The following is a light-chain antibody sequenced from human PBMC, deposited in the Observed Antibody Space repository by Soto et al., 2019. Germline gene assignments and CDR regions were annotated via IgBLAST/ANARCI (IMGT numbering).Light chain of an antibody. J-gene: IGLJ1*01. CDR1: SSNIGTNA. CDR3: AAWDDSLNGYV. Sequence: VLTQPPSASGTPGQRVTISCSGGSSNIGTNAVNWYQQLPGTAPKLIIYNNNQRPSGVPDRFSGSKSGTSASLAISGLQSEDEADYYCAAWDDSLNGYVFGTGTKVTVL. CDR2: NNN. V-gene: IGLV1-44*01.